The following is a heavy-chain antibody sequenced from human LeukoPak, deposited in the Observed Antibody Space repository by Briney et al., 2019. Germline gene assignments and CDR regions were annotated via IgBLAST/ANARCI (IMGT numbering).Heavy chain of an antibody. D-gene: IGHD2-2*01. J-gene: IGHJ4*02. CDR2: ISSDGGST. V-gene: IGHV3-74*01. CDR3: ARVVYCTRTSWPLDS. Sequence: GSQDPEKKMVWVSRISSDGGSTCYADSVKGRFTISRDNAKDTLYLQMNSLRAEDTAVYYCARVVYCTRTSWPLDSWGQGTLVTVSP.